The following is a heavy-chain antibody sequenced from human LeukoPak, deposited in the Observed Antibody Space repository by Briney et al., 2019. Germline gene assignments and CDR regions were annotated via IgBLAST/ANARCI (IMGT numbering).Heavy chain of an antibody. Sequence: GGSLRLSCAASGFIVTSNYMSWVRQAPGKGLEWVSVIYGGDSTYYADSVKGRFTISRDNSKNTLYLQMNSLRAEDTAVYYCAKASRYDFWSGYYDYWGQGTLVTVSS. CDR2: IYGGDST. J-gene: IGHJ4*02. D-gene: IGHD3-3*01. CDR3: AKASRYDFWSGYYDY. V-gene: IGHV3-53*01. CDR1: GFIVTSNY.